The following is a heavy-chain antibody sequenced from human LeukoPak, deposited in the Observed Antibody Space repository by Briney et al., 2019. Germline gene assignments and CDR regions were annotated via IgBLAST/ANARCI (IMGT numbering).Heavy chain of an antibody. Sequence: ASVKVSCKASGYTFTSYGISWVRQAPGQGLEWMGWISAYNGNTNYAQKLQGRVTITRNTSISTAYMELSSLRSEDTAVYYCARGGSIVVVPAAIADWFDPWGQGTLVTVSS. V-gene: IGHV1-18*01. CDR2: ISAYNGNT. J-gene: IGHJ5*02. CDR1: GYTFTSYG. D-gene: IGHD2-2*01. CDR3: ARGGSIVVVPAAIADWFDP.